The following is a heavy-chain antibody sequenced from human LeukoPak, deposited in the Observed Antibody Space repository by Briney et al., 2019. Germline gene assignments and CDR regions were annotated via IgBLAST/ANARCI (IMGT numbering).Heavy chain of an antibody. CDR3: ARASLQYFDWSAFDI. CDR2: ISAYNGNT. D-gene: IGHD3-9*01. V-gene: IGHV1-18*01. J-gene: IGHJ3*02. CDR1: GYTFTSYG. Sequence: ASVKVSCKASGYTFTSYGISWVRQAPGQGLEWMGWISAYNGNTNYAQKLQGRVTMTTDTSTSTAYMELRSLRSDDTAVYYCARASLQYFDWSAFDIWGQGTMVTVSS.